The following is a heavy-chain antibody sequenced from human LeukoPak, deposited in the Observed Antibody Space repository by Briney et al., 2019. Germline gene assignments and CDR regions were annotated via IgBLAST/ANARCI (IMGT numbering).Heavy chain of an antibody. V-gene: IGHV3-21*01. CDR3: ARVSLFGVVIANDY. CDR1: GFTFGGYT. J-gene: IGHJ4*02. D-gene: IGHD3-16*02. CDR2: ITSGGDYM. Sequence: PGGSLRLSCAASGFTFGGYTMSWVRQAPGKGLQWVSTITSGGDYMYYADPVKGRFTISRDDSKNSLYLHMNSLRAEDTAVYYCARVSLFGVVIANDYWGQGTVVTVSS.